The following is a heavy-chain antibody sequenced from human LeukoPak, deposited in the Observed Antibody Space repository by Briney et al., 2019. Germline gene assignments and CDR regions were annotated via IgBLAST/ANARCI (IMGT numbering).Heavy chain of an antibody. CDR1: GFTFSSYS. Sequence: GGSLRLSCAASGFTFSSYSMNWVRQAPGKGLEWDSSISSSSSNIYYADSVKGRFTISRDNAKNSLYLQMNSLRAEDTAVYYCARRNYYGSGDKFYYWGQGTLVTVSS. D-gene: IGHD3-10*01. J-gene: IGHJ4*02. CDR3: ARRNYYGSGDKFYY. V-gene: IGHV3-21*01. CDR2: ISSSSSNI.